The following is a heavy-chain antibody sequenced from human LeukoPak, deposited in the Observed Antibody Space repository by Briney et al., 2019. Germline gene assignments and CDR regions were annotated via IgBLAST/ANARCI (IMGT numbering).Heavy chain of an antibody. CDR3: ARDKKPYNWFDP. V-gene: IGHV3-21*01. Sequence: GGSLRLSCAASGFTFSSYGMHWVRQAPGKGLEWVSAISGSSDAIYYADSVKGRFTISRDNAKNSLYLQMNSLRAEDTAVYYCARDKKPYNWFDPWGQGTLVTVSS. CDR2: ISGSSDAI. CDR1: GFTFSSYG. J-gene: IGHJ5*02.